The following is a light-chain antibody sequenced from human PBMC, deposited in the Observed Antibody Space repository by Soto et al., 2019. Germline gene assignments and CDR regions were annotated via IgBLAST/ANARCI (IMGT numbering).Light chain of an antibody. CDR1: SSDIGAYNY. CDR3: SSYTSTSTPYV. V-gene: IGLV2-14*01. Sequence: QSVLTQPASVSGSPGQSITISCIGTSSDIGAYNYVSWYQQHPGKVPKLMIYEVTNRPSGLSNRFSGSKSGNTASLTISGLQAEDEADYFCSSYTSTSTPYVFGTGTKVTVL. CDR2: EVT. J-gene: IGLJ1*01.